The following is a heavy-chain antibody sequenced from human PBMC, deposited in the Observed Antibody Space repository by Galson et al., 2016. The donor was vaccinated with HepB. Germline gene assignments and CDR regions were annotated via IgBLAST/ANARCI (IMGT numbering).Heavy chain of an antibody. CDR2: INSDGSST. CDR1: GFTFSSYW. J-gene: IGHJ5*02. CDR3: AKRYCSGGSCYHVDH. Sequence: SLRLSCAASGFTFSSYWMHWVRQAPGKGLVWVSRINSDGSSTSYADSVKGRFTISRDNAKNTLYLQMNSLRAEDTAVYYCAKRYCSGGSCYHVDHWGQGTLVTVSS. D-gene: IGHD2-15*01. V-gene: IGHV3-74*01.